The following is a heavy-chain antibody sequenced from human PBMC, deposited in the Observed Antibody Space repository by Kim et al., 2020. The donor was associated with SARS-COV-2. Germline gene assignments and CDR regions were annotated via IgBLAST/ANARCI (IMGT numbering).Heavy chain of an antibody. Sequence: ADCGKVRFTISRDNSKNTLYLQMNSLRAEDTAVYYCAKRYDSSEIDAFNIWGQGTMVTDS. J-gene: IGHJ3*02. CDR3: AKRYDSSEIDAFNI. D-gene: IGHD3-22*01. V-gene: IGHV3-30*02.